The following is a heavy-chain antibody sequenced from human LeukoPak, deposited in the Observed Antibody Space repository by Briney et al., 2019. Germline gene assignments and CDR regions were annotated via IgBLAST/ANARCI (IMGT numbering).Heavy chain of an antibody. J-gene: IGHJ5*02. V-gene: IGHV4-4*09. D-gene: IGHD5-18*01. CDR1: GGSISSYY. CDR2: IYTSGST. Sequence: SETLSLTCTVSGGSISSYYWGWIRQPPGKGLEWIGYIYTSGSTNYNPSLKSRVTISVDTSKNQFSLKLSSVTAADTAVYYCARCRGYSLNWFDPWGQGTLVTVSS. CDR3: ARCRGYSLNWFDP.